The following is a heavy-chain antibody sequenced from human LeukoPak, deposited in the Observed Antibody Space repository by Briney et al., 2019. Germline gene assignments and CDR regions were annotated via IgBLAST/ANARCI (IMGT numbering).Heavy chain of an antibody. Sequence: SETLSLTCTVSGGSISSYYWSWIRQPPGKGLEWIGYIYYSGSTNYNPSLKSRVTISVDTSKNQFSLKLSSVTAVDTAVYYCARGIGYSSGWDRGYYYYMDVWGKGTTVTVSS. V-gene: IGHV4-59*12. J-gene: IGHJ6*03. D-gene: IGHD6-19*01. CDR2: IYYSGST. CDR1: GGSISSYY. CDR3: ARGIGYSSGWDRGYYYYMDV.